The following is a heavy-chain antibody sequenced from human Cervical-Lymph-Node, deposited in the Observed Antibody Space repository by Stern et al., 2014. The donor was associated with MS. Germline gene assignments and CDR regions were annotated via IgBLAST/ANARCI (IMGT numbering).Heavy chain of an antibody. CDR2: IWYDGSNK. CDR3: ATDGWVAARPVGFDY. D-gene: IGHD6-6*01. V-gene: IGHV3-33*01. J-gene: IGHJ4*02. Sequence: VHLVESGGGVVQPGRSLRLSCAASGFTFSSYGMHWVRQAPGKGLEWVAVIWYDGSNKYYADSVKGRFTISRDNSKNTLYLQMNSLRAEDTAVYYCATDGWVAARPVGFDYWGQGTLVTVSS. CDR1: GFTFSSYG.